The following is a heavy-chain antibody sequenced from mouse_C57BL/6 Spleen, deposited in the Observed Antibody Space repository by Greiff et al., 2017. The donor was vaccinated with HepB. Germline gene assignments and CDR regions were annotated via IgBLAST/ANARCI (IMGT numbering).Heavy chain of an antibody. D-gene: IGHD3-2*02. Sequence: QVQLQQPGAELVRPGSSVKLSCKASGYTFTSYWMHWVKQRPIQGLEWIGNIDPSDSETHYNQKFKDKATLTVDKSSSTAYMQLSSLISEDSAVYYCARGGTAQAHFDYWGQGTTLTVSS. CDR2: IDPSDSET. V-gene: IGHV1-52*01. CDR3: ARGGTAQAHFDY. CDR1: GYTFTSYW. J-gene: IGHJ2*01.